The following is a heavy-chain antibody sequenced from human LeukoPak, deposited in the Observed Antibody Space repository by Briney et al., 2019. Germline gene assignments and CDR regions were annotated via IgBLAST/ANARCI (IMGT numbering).Heavy chain of an antibody. CDR1: GYTFINSG. Sequence: ASVKVSCKASGYTFINSGITWVRQAPGQGLEWMGWVSAYADNTNYVQKFQGRVSMTTDTSTNTAYMELRSLRPDDTAVYYCARDCIGCHGFDYWGQGTLVTVSS. CDR3: ARDCIGCHGFDY. V-gene: IGHV1-18*01. D-gene: IGHD2-15*01. J-gene: IGHJ4*02. CDR2: VSAYADNT.